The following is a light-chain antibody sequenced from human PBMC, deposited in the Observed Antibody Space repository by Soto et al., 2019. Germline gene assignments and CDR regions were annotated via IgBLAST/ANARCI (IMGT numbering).Light chain of an antibody. Sequence: QSALTQPRSVSGSPGQSVTISCTGTSSDVGGYSYVSWYQQHPGKAPKVMIYDVGKRPSGVPDRFSGSKSGNTASLTISGLQAEDDADYYCCSHAGSYTYVFGTGTKVTVL. CDR3: CSHAGSYTYV. CDR1: SSDVGGYSY. J-gene: IGLJ1*01. V-gene: IGLV2-11*01. CDR2: DVG.